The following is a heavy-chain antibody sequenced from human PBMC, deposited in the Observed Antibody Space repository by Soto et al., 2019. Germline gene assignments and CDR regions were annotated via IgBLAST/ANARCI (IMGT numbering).Heavy chain of an antibody. V-gene: IGHV1-24*01. CDR2: FDPEDGET. J-gene: IGHJ4*02. CDR1: GYTLTELF. Sequence: ASVKVSCKVSGYTLTELFMHWVRQAPGKGLEWMGGFDPEDGETIYAQKFQGRVTMTEDTSTDTAYMELSSLRSEDTAVYYCATGTYDYVWGSYRPRTPTFDYWGQGTLVTVSS. D-gene: IGHD3-16*02. CDR3: ATGTYDYVWGSYRPRTPTFDY.